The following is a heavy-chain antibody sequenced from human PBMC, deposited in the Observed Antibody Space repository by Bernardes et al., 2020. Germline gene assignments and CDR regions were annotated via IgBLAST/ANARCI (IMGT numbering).Heavy chain of an antibody. CDR3: ATAGGVVVPAAIAY. D-gene: IGHD2-2*01. CDR1: GYTLTDLS. Sequence: ASVKVSCKVSGYTLTDLSMHWVRQAPGKGLEWMGGFDPEDGETIYAQKFQGRVTMTEDTSTDTAYMELSSLRSEDTAVYYCATAGGVVVPAAIAYWGQGTLVTVSS. CDR2: FDPEDGET. J-gene: IGHJ4*02. V-gene: IGHV1-24*01.